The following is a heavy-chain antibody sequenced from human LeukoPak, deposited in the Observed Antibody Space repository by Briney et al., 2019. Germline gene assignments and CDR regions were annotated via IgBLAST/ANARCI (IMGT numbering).Heavy chain of an antibody. Sequence: SETLSLTCTVSGGSISSSSYYWGWIRQPPGKGLEWIGSIYYSGSTYYNPSLKSRVTISVDTSKNQFSLKLSSVTAADTAVYYCARVNPSYDAFDIWGQGTMVTVSS. J-gene: IGHJ3*02. D-gene: IGHD1-14*01. V-gene: IGHV4-39*01. CDR1: GGSISSSSYY. CDR3: ARVNPSYDAFDI. CDR2: IYYSGST.